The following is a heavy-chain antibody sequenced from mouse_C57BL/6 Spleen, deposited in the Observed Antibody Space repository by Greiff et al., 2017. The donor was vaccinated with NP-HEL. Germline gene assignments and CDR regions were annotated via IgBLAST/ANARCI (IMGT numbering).Heavy chain of an antibody. Sequence: EVQLQQSGAELVRPGASVKLSCTASGFNIKDYYMHWVKQRPEQGLEWIGRIDPEDGDTEYAPKFQGKATMTADTYSNTADLQLSSLASEDTAVYDCTGGLRRWYFDVWGKGTTVTVSS. CDR2: IDPEDGDT. J-gene: IGHJ1*03. V-gene: IGHV14-1*01. D-gene: IGHD2-4*01. CDR1: GFNIKDYY. CDR3: TGGLRRWYFDV.